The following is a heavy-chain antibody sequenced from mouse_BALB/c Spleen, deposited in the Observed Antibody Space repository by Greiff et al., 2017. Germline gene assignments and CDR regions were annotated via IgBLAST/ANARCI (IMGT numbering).Heavy chain of an antibody. Sequence: QVQLKESGAELAKPGASVKMSCKASGYTFTSYWMHWVKQRPGQGLEWIGYLNPSTGYTEYNQKFKDKATLTADKSSSTAYMQLSSLTSEDSAVYYCARKEYGNGYFDVWGAGTTVTVSS. CDR3: ARKEYGNGYFDV. V-gene: IGHV1-7*01. J-gene: IGHJ1*01. CDR2: LNPSTGYT. CDR1: GYTFTSYW. D-gene: IGHD2-10*02.